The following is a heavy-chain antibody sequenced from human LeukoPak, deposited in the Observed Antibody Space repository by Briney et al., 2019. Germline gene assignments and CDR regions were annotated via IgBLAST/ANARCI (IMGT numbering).Heavy chain of an antibody. D-gene: IGHD5-12*01. CDR3: ARVEATISFYYYYMDV. J-gene: IGHJ6*03. Sequence: KPGGSLRLSCAASGFTFSSYSMNWVRQAPGKGLEWVSSISSSSSYIYYADSVKGRFTISRDNAKNSLYLQMNSLRAEDTAVYYCARVEATISFYYYYMDVWGKGTTVTVSS. CDR2: ISSSSSYI. CDR1: GFTFSSYS. V-gene: IGHV3-21*01.